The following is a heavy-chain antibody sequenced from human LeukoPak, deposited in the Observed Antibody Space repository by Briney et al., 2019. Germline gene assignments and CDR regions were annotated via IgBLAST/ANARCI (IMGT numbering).Heavy chain of an antibody. CDR3: ARPSPPGDGYNPPDH. Sequence: GGSLRLSCVVSGSNFDNFAMHWVRQPLGKGLEWVAVISHDARTKYYADSMKGRITISRDNSKNTLFLQMNNLRTEDTAVYFCARPSPPGDGYNPPDHWGQGTLVTVSS. V-gene: IGHV3-30*04. CDR1: GSNFDNFA. D-gene: IGHD5-24*01. J-gene: IGHJ5*02. CDR2: ISHDARTK.